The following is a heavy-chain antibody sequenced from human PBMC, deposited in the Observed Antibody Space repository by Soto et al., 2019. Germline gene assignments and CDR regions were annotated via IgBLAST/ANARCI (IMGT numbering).Heavy chain of an antibody. D-gene: IGHD4-17*01. CDR1: GFTFSSYG. J-gene: IGHJ4*02. Sequence: QVQLVESGGGVVQPGRSLRLSCAASGFTFSSYGMHWVRQAPGKGLEWVAVISYDGSNKYYADSVKGRFTISRDNSKNTLYLQMNSLRAEDTAVYYCAKDGSTVTMDYWGQGTLVTVSS. V-gene: IGHV3-30*18. CDR3: AKDGSTVTMDY. CDR2: ISYDGSNK.